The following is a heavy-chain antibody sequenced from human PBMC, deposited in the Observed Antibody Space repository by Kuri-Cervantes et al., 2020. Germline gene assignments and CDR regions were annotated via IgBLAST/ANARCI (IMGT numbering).Heavy chain of an antibody. CDR3: AREGGFEYSSSSRYFDY. D-gene: IGHD6-6*01. J-gene: IGHJ4*02. CDR1: GGTFSSYA. V-gene: IGHV1-69*06. CDR2: IIPIFGTA. Sequence: SVKVSCKASGGTFSSYAISWVRQAPGQGLEWMGGIIPIFGTANYAQKFQGRVTITADKSTSTAYMELSSLRSEDTAVYYCAREGGFEYSSSSRYFDYWGQGTLVTVS.